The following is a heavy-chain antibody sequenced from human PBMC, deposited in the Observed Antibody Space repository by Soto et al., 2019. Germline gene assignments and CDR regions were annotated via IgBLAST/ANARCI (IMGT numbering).Heavy chain of an antibody. D-gene: IGHD4-17*01. CDR3: ASRPNYGDYVLYFEY. J-gene: IGHJ4*02. V-gene: IGHV4-34*01. CDR2: INHSGST. Sequence: SETLSLTCAVYGGSFSGYYWSWIRQPPGKGLEWIGEINHSGSTNYNPSLKSRVTISVDTSKNQFSLKLSSVTAADTAVYYCASRPNYGDYVLYFEYWGQGTLVTVSS. CDR1: GGSFSGYY.